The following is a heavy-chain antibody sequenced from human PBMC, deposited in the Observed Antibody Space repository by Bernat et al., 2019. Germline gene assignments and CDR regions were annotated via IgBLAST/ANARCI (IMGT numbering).Heavy chain of an antibody. CDR3: AKPPFGVVNG. CDR2: ISGSGGST. Sequence: EVKLLESGGGLVQPGGSLRFSCAASGFTFSSYARSWVGQAPGKGLEWVSAISGSGGSTYSADSVKGRFTISRDNSKNTLYLQMNSLRAEDTAVYYCAKPPFGVVNGWGQGTLVTVSS. V-gene: IGHV3-23*01. CDR1: GFTFSSYA. J-gene: IGHJ4*02. D-gene: IGHD3-3*01.